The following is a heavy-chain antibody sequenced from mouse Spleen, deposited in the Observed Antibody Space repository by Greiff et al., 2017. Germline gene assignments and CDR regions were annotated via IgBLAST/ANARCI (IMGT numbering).Heavy chain of an antibody. CDR3: ARRRGSLYYAMDY. Sequence: VMLVESGPELVKPGASVKLSCKASGYTFTSYDINWVKQRPGQGLEWIGWIYPRDGSTKYNEKFKGKATLTVDTSSSTAYMELHSLTSEDSAVYFCARRRGSLYYAMDYWGQGTSVTVSS. CDR1: GYTFTSYD. V-gene: IGHV1-85*01. D-gene: IGHD6-1*01. CDR2: IYPRDGST. J-gene: IGHJ4*01.